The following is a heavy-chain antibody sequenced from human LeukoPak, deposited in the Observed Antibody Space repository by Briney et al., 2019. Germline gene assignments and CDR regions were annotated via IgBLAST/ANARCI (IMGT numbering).Heavy chain of an antibody. CDR2: ISSSGSTI. Sequence: GGSLRLSCAASGFTFSDYYMSWIRQAPGKGLEWVSYISSSGSTIYYADSVKGRFTISRDNAKNSPYLQMNSLRAEDTAVYYCARDLVGYCSSTSCYLEGAYFDYWGQGTLVTVSS. CDR1: GFTFSDYY. J-gene: IGHJ4*02. V-gene: IGHV3-11*01. CDR3: ARDLVGYCSSTSCYLEGAYFDY. D-gene: IGHD2-2*01.